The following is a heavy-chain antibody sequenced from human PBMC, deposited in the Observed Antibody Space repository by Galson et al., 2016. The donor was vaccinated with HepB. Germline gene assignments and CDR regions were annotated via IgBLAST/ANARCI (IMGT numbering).Heavy chain of an antibody. CDR1: GLTFSTYA. Sequence: SLRLSCAASGLTFSTYAMHWVRQAPGKGLEWVAIISYDGSNKYYVDSVRGRFTISRDNSKNTLHLHMNSLRAEDTAVYYCARDREGDLAFDIWGQGTLVTVSS. D-gene: IGHD3-16*01. J-gene: IGHJ3*02. CDR3: ARDREGDLAFDI. V-gene: IGHV3-30-3*01. CDR2: ISYDGSNK.